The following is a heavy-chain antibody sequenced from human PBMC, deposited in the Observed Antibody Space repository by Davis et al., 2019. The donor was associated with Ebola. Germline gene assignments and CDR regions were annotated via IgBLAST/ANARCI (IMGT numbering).Heavy chain of an antibody. CDR2: IYYSGST. J-gene: IGHJ4*02. V-gene: IGHV4-61*03. CDR1: GDSVSSGSYY. CDR3: ASREGSSFPY. D-gene: IGHD6-6*01. Sequence: PSETLSLTCTVSGDSVSSGSYYWGWIRQPPGKGLEWIGYIYYSGSTNYNPSLKSRVTISLDTSKNHFSLKLSSVTAADTALYYCASREGSSFPYWGRGTLVTVSS.